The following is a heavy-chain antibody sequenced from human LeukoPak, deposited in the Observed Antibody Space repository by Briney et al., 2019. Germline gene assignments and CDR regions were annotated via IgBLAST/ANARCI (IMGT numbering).Heavy chain of an antibody. V-gene: IGHV3-23*01. CDR2: ISVSGGST. CDR1: GFTFSKYA. Sequence: PWGSLRLSCAASGFTFSKYAMTCVRQAPRKGLEWVSGISVSGGSTNYADSVKGRFTISRDNSKNTLYLQMNSLRAEDTAVYYCAKSNYFDSGGYYFFDYWGQGTLVTVSS. D-gene: IGHD3-22*01. J-gene: IGHJ4*02. CDR3: AKSNYFDSGGYYFFDY.